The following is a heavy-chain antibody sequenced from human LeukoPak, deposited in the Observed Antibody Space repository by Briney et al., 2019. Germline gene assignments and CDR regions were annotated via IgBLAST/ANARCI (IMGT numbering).Heavy chain of an antibody. CDR3: ASRGSISGRYDFDY. CDR2: INPNSGGT. V-gene: IGHV1-2*02. J-gene: IGHJ4*02. D-gene: IGHD1-26*01. Sequence: ASVKVSCKASGYSFTGHYMHWVRQAPGQGLEWMGWINPNSGGTNYAQKFQGRVTMTRETSISTAYMELSRLRSDDTAVYYCASRGSISGRYDFDYWGQGTLVTVSS. CDR1: GYSFTGHY.